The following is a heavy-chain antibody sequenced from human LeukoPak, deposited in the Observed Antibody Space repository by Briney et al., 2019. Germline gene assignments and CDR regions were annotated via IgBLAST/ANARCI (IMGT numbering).Heavy chain of an antibody. J-gene: IGHJ1*01. CDR3: ATHSSGYYYVNPLWQH. D-gene: IGHD3-22*01. CDR1: GYILTELS. CDR2: FDPEDGET. Sequence: ASVKVSCKVSGYILTELSMHWVRQAPGKGLEWRGGFDPEDGETIYAQKFQGRITMTEDTSTDTAYMELSSLRSEDTAVYYCATHSSGYYYVNPLWQHWGQGTLVTVSS. V-gene: IGHV1-24*01.